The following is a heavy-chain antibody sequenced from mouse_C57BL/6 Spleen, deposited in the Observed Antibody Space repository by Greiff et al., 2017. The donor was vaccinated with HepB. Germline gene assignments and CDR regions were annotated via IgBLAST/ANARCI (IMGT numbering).Heavy chain of an antibody. Sequence: QVQLQQPGAELVRPGSSVKLSCKASGYTFTSYWMHWVKQRPIQGLEWIGNIDPSDSETHYNQKFKDKATLTVDKSSSTAYMQLSSLTSEDSAVYYGARAGYGSTYEGFAYWGQGTLVTVSA. CDR3: ARAGYGSTYEGFAY. D-gene: IGHD1-1*01. CDR1: GYTFTSYW. V-gene: IGHV1-52*01. CDR2: IDPSDSET. J-gene: IGHJ3*01.